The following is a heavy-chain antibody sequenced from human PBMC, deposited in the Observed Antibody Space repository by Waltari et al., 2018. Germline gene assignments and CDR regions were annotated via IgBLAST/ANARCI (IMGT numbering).Heavy chain of an antibody. CDR2: ISSSSSTI. CDR3: ARDSPQLSDAFDI. CDR1: GFTLSSYS. Sequence: EVQLVESGGGLVQPGGSLRLSCAASGFTLSSYSMNWVRQAPGKGLEWVSYISSSSSTIYYADSVKGRFTISRDNAKNSLYLQMNSLRAEDTAVYYCARDSPQLSDAFDIWGQGTMVTVSS. D-gene: IGHD5-18*01. J-gene: IGHJ3*02. V-gene: IGHV3-48*01.